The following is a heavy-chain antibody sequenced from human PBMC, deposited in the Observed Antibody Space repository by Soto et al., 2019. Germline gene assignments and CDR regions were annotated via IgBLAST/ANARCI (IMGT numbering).Heavy chain of an antibody. J-gene: IGHJ6*03. V-gene: IGHV4-34*01. D-gene: IGHD4-4*01. CDR1: GGSFSGYY. CDR3: ARYKSNYSPYYYYYMDV. Sequence: PSETLSLTCAVYGGSFSGYYWSWIRQPPGKGLERIGEINHSGSTNYNPSLKSRVTISVDTSKNQFSLKLSSVTAADTAVYYCARYKSNYSPYYYYYMDVWGKGTTVTVSS. CDR2: INHSGST.